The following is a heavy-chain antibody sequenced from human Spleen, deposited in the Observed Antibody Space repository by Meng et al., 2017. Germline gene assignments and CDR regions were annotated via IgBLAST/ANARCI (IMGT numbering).Heavy chain of an antibody. D-gene: IGHD2-15*01. Sequence: HVQLRPLGAGLLKPSEPLSLTCAVYGGSFRDYYWSWIRQPPGKGLEWIGEINHSGSTNYNPSLKSRVTISVDTSKNQFSLKLSSVTAADTAVYYCARGRGWSSHIDYWGQGTLVTVSS. CDR2: INHSGST. CDR1: GGSFRDYY. V-gene: IGHV4-34*01. CDR3: ARGRGWSSHIDY. J-gene: IGHJ4*02.